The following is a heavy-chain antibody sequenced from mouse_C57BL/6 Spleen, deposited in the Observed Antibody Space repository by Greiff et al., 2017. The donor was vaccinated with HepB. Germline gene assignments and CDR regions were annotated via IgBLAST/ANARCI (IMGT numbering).Heavy chain of an antibody. CDR2: INPSSGYT. CDR1: GYTFTSYT. D-gene: IGHD1-1*01. Sequence: QVQLQQSGAELARPGASVKMSCKASGYTFTSYTMHWVKQRPGQGLEWIGYINPSSGYTKYNQKFKDKATLTADKSSSTAYMQLSSLTSEDSAVYYCARSLYYGSSVSWYFDVWGTGTTVTVSS. V-gene: IGHV1-4*01. J-gene: IGHJ1*03. CDR3: ARSLYYGSSVSWYFDV.